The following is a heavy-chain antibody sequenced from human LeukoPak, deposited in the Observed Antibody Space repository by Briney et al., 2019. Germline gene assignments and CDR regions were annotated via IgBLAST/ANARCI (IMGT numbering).Heavy chain of an antibody. Sequence: GGSLRLSCAASGFTFSSHSMNWVRQAPGKGLEWVSYISSSSSTTYYADSVKGRFTISRDNAKNSLYLQMNSPTDEDTAVYYCARLSTVATPGFDYWGQGTLDPASS. V-gene: IGHV3-48*02. CDR3: ARLSTVATPGFDY. CDR2: ISSSSSTT. D-gene: IGHD4-23*01. J-gene: IGHJ4*02. CDR1: GFTFSSHS.